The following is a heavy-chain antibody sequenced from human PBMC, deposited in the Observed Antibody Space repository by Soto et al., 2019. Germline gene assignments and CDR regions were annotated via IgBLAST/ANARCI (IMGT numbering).Heavy chain of an antibody. CDR2: IYPGDSDT. V-gene: IGHV5-51*01. CDR1: GYSFTSYW. Sequence: GESLKISCKGSGYSFTSYWIGWVRQMPGKGLEWMGIIYPGDSDTRYNPSLKSRVTISVDRSKNQFSLKLSSVTAADTAVYYCARAASYGYITMTLGAFDIWGQGTMVTVSS. J-gene: IGHJ3*02. CDR3: ARAASYGYITMTLGAFDI. D-gene: IGHD3-22*01.